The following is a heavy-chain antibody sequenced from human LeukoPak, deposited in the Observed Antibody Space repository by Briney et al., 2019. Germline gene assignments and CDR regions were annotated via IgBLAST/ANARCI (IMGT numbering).Heavy chain of an antibody. V-gene: IGHV1-8*01. D-gene: IGHD4-17*01. CDR2: MNPNSGNT. Sequence: GASVKVSCKASGYTFTSYDINWVRQATGQGPEWMGRMNPNSGNTGYAQKFQGRVTMTRNTSISTAYMELSSLRSEDTAVYYCARVGGDTVTNRYWGQGTLVTVSS. CDR3: ARVGGDTVTNRY. J-gene: IGHJ4*02. CDR1: GYTFTSYD.